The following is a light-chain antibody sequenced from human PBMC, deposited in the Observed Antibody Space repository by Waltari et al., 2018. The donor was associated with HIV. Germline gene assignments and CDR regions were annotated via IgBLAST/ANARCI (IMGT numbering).Light chain of an antibody. CDR2: NDK. J-gene: IGLJ1*01. Sequence: SYDLSQAPSVSVAPGQTATITCEGNNIRSKSVHWYQQRPGQAPVLVIYNDKARPSGIPDRFSGSNSGNTATLTIYRVEAGDEADYVFQVCERGGVRPYVFGTGTKV. CDR1: NIRSKS. V-gene: IGLV3-21*01. CDR3: QVCERGGVRPYV.